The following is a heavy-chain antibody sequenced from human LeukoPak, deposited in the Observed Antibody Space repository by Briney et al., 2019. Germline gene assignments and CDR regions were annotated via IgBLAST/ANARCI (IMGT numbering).Heavy chain of an antibody. CDR3: AREFHVDIVATIELPVVAAGYYYYYGMDV. V-gene: IGHV1-69*05. Sequence: SVKVSCKASGGTFSSYAFSWLRQASGQGLEWMGGIIPILGTSNYAQKFQGRITITTDESTSTAYMELSSLRSEDTAVYYCAREFHVDIVATIELPVVAAGYYYYYGMDVWGQGTTVTVSS. CDR1: GGTFSSYA. J-gene: IGHJ6*02. CDR2: IIPILGTS. D-gene: IGHD5-12*01.